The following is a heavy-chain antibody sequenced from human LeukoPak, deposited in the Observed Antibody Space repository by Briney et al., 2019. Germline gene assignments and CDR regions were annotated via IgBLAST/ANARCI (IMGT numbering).Heavy chain of an antibody. CDR2: ISWNTGTI. CDR1: GFTFDDYA. CDR3: AKDAGDDSSGYYLRDAFDI. Sequence: GRSLRLSCAASGFTFDDYAMHWVRQAPGKGLAWVSGISWNTGTIGYADSVKGRFTISRDNAKNSLYLQMNSLRAEDTALYYCAKDAGDDSSGYYLRDAFDIWGQGTMVTVSS. V-gene: IGHV3-9*01. J-gene: IGHJ3*02. D-gene: IGHD3-22*01.